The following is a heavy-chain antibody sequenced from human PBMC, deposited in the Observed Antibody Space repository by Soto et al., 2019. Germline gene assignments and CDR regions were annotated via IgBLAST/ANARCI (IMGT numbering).Heavy chain of an antibody. Sequence: ASVKVSCKASGYTFTSYAMHWVRQAPGQRLEWMGWINACNDTTKYAQNLQGSVTMTTDTSTGTAYLELRSLRSDDTAIYFCARGPVYGPFDYWGQGTLVTVSS. V-gene: IGHV1-3*01. CDR1: GYTFTSYA. J-gene: IGHJ4*02. D-gene: IGHD4-17*01. CDR2: INACNDTT. CDR3: ARGPVYGPFDY.